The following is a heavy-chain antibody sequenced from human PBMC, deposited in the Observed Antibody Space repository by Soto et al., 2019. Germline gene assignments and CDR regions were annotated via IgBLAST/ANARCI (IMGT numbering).Heavy chain of an antibody. D-gene: IGHD6-19*01. CDR3: ASRLRAIAVAGDWFDP. V-gene: IGHV4-31*03. J-gene: IGHJ5*02. CDR2: IYYSGST. Sequence: SETLSLTCTVSGGSISSGGYYWSWIRQHPGKGLEWIGYIYYSGSTYYNPSLKSRVTISVDTSKNQFSLKLSSVTAADTAVYYCASRLRAIAVAGDWFDPWGQGTLVTVSS. CDR1: GGSISSGGYY.